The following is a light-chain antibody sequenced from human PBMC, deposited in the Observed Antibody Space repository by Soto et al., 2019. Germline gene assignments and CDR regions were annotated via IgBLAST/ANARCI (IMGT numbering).Light chain of an antibody. CDR3: QQYGASVT. CDR1: QTIRTS. Sequence: IVMTHSPDTLSLSPGERATLSCRASQTIRTSLAWYQQRPGQAPRLLIFDASRKTFGVPDRFTGSGSGTDFTLTINRLEPEDFGVYFCQQYGASVTFGGGTKVDIK. V-gene: IGKV3-20*01. CDR2: DAS. J-gene: IGKJ4*01.